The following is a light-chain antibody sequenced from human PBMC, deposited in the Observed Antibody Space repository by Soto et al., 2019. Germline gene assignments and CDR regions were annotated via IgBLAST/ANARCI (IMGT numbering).Light chain of an antibody. CDR3: SSYTSSSTPVV. Sequence: QSALTQPASWSGSPGQSITISCTGTSSDFGGYNYVFWYQQHPGKAPKLMIYDVSNRPSGVSNRFSGSKSGNTASLTISGLQAEDEADYYCSSYTSSSTPVVFGGGTKLTVL. CDR2: DVS. CDR1: SSDFGGYNY. J-gene: IGLJ2*01. V-gene: IGLV2-14*01.